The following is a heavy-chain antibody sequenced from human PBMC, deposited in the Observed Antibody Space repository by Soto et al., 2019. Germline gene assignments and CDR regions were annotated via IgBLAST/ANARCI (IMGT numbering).Heavy chain of an antibody. V-gene: IGHV3-53*02. CDR3: ARGGDGYKF. CDR2: IYSDGTT. J-gene: IGHJ4*02. CDR1: GFTVSSNY. Sequence: EERLVETGGALIQPGGSLRLSCVVSGFTVSSNYMSWVRQAPGKGLEWLSLIYSDGTTHYADSMKGRFTISRDNSKNTLYLQMDSLGAEDTAVYYCARGGDGYKFWGQGTLVTVSS. D-gene: IGHD3-16*01.